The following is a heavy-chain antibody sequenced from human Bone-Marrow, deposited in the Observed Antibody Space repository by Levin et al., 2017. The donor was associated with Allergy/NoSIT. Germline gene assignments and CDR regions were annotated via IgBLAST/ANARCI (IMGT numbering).Heavy chain of an antibody. CDR1: GYTFTNYD. J-gene: IGHJ4*02. CDR2: MNSNSADT. V-gene: IGHV1-8*01. Sequence: VASVKVSCKASGYTFTNYDINWVRQATGQGLEWMGWMNSNSADTGYAQKFQGRVTMTRNTSISTAYIELSSLTSEDTAVYYCARGGDRFAEYWGQGTLVTVSS. D-gene: IGHD3-10*01. CDR3: ARGGDRFAEY.